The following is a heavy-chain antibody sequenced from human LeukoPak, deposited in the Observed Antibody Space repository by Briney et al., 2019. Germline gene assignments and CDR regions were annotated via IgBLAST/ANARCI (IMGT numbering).Heavy chain of an antibody. CDR1: GGSISSSSYY. D-gene: IGHD1-26*01. CDR2: MYYSGST. V-gene: IGHV4-39*07. CDR3: AREGAGGATSFDY. J-gene: IGHJ4*02. Sequence: SETLSLTCTVSGGSISSSSYYWGWIRQPPGKGLEWIGSMYYSGSTYYNPSPKSRVTISVDTSKNQFSLQLNSVTPEDTAVYYCAREGAGGATSFDYWGQGTLVTVSS.